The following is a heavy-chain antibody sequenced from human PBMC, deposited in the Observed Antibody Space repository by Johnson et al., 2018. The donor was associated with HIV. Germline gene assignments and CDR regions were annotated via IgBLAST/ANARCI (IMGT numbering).Heavy chain of an antibody. D-gene: IGHD6-13*01. CDR3: AKDLAAAGTDAVDI. CDR1: GFTFDDYC. Sequence: VQLVESGGGVVRPGGSLRLSCAASGFTFDDYCMSWVRLAPGTGLEWVSGINWNGGSTGYADSVKGRFSISRDNAKNSLYLHMDSLRAEDTALYYCAKDLAAAGTDAVDIWGQGTMVTVSS. CDR2: INWNGGST. V-gene: IGHV3-20*04. J-gene: IGHJ3*02.